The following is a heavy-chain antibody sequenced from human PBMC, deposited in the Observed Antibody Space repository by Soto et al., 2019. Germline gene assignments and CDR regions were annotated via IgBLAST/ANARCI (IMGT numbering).Heavy chain of an antibody. J-gene: IGHJ6*02. CDR2: IWYDGRNK. CDR1: GFTFSTYG. CDR3: GSEYCSGGRGYYYGMDV. V-gene: IGHV3-33*01. Sequence: QVQLVESGGGVVQPGRSLRLSCAASGFTFSTYGMHWVRQAPDKGLERVAVIWYDGRNKNYADSAKARFTTSRDNSKNPRYLQMNIGRAEDTAVYYCGSEYCSGGRGYYYGMDVWGQGATVTVSS. D-gene: IGHD2-15*01.